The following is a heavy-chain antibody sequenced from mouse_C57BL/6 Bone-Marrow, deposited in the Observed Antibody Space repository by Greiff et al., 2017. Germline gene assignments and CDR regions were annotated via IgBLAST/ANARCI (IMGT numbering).Heavy chain of an antibody. J-gene: IGHJ2*01. Sequence: QVQLQQPGAELVKPGASVKLSCKASGYTFTSYWMHWVKQRPGQGLEWIGMIHPNSGSTNYNEKFKSKATLTVDNSSNTAYMQLSSLTSEDSAVYYCAREKSYGNYYCDYWGQGTTLTVSS. CDR3: AREKSYGNYYCDY. CDR2: IHPNSGST. CDR1: GYTFTSYW. V-gene: IGHV1-64*01. D-gene: IGHD2-1*01.